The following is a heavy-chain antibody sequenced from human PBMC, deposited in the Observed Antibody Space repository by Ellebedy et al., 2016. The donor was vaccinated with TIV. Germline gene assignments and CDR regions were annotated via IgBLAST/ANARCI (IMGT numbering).Heavy chain of an antibody. V-gene: IGHV4-59*01. J-gene: IGHJ4*02. Sequence: MPSETLSLTCTVSGGSISPYYWSWIRQPPGKGLEWIGYISYSGSTNYNPSLKSRVTISVDTSKNQFSLKLSSVTAADTAVYYCAREHSSGWSDYWGQGTLVTVSS. CDR1: GGSISPYY. D-gene: IGHD6-19*01. CDR2: ISYSGST. CDR3: AREHSSGWSDY.